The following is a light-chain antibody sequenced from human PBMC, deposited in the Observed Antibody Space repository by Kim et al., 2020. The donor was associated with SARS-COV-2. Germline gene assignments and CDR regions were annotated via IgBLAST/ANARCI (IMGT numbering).Light chain of an antibody. Sequence: SPGERATLSCRASQSVSSYLAWYQQKPGQAPRLLIYDASNRATGIPARFSGSGSGTDFTLTISSLEPEDFAVYFCQHRSNWPLTFGGGTKVDIK. CDR3: QHRSNWPLT. CDR1: QSVSSY. CDR2: DAS. V-gene: IGKV3-11*01. J-gene: IGKJ4*01.